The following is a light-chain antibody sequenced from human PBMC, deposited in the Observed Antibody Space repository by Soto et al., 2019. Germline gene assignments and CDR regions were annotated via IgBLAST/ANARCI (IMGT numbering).Light chain of an antibody. CDR1: QSLTSSF. CDR3: QQYGRLPLS. CDR2: GAS. J-gene: IGKJ4*01. Sequence: EILLTQSPGTLSLSPGDRATLSCRASQSLTSSFLAWYQQKPGQTPRLLIYGASIRATDIPDRFSGSGSGTDFTLTISRLEPEHFAVYFCQQYGRLPLSFGGGTKVEIK. V-gene: IGKV3-20*01.